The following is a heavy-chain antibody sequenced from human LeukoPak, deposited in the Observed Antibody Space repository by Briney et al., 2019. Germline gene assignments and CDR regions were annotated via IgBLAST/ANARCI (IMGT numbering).Heavy chain of an antibody. CDR1: GGSISSTGHY. D-gene: IGHD4-17*01. CDR3: ARSATVTTGYFDY. J-gene: IGHJ4*02. CDR2: IYSNGNT. Sequence: SETLSLTCSVSGGSISSTGHYWGWIRQSPEKGLDWIVSIYSNGNTYYNPSVKGRVTMSVDTSKNQFSLKLTSMTAAETAVYYCARSATVTTGYFDYWGQGALVTVSS. V-gene: IGHV4-39*07.